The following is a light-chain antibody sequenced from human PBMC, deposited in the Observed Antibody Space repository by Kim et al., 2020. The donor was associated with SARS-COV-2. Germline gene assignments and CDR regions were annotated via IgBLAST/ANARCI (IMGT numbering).Light chain of an antibody. CDR3: SSYAGSNTLL. V-gene: IGLV2-8*01. CDR1: GSDIGCYDY. J-gene: IGLJ2*01. CDR2: EVT. Sequence: QSVSISCTGSGSDIGCYDYVSWYQQHPGKAPKLMIYEVTKRPSGVPDRFSGSKSGNTASLTVSGLQAEDEAEYYCSSYAGSNTLLFGGGTQLTVL.